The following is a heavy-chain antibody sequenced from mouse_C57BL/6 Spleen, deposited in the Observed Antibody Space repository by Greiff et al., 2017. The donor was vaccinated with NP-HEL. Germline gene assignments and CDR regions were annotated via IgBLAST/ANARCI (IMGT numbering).Heavy chain of an antibody. Sequence: QVQLQQSGAELVKPGASVKISCTASGYAFSSYWMNWVKQRPGKGLEWIGQIYTGDGDTNYNGKFKGKATLTADKSSSTAYMQLSSLTSEDSAVYFCARWDYGSSWYFYVWGTGTTVTVSS. J-gene: IGHJ1*03. D-gene: IGHD1-1*01. CDR1: GYAFSSYW. CDR2: IYTGDGDT. CDR3: ARWDYGSSWYFYV. V-gene: IGHV1-80*01.